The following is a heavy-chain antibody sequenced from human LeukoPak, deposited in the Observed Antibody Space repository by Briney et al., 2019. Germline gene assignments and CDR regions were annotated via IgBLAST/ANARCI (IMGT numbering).Heavy chain of an antibody. CDR1: GGSISSSSYY. V-gene: IGHV4-39*01. D-gene: IGHD3-10*01. Sequence: SEPLSLTCTDSGGSISSSSYYWGWIRQPPGKGLEWIGSIYYSGSTYYNPSLKSRVTISVDTSKNQFSLKLSSVTAADTAVYYCARLTMVQGVIITDYFDYWGQGTLVTVSS. J-gene: IGHJ4*02. CDR3: ARLTMVQGVIITDYFDY. CDR2: IYYSGST.